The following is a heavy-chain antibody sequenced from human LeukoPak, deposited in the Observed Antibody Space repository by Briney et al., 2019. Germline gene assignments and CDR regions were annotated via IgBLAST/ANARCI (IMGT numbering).Heavy chain of an antibody. CDR3: ARARHVVGGGFDY. Sequence: GGSLRLPCAASGFTFSSYSMNWVRQAPGKGLEWVSSISSSSSYIYYADSVKGRFTISRDNAKNSLYLQMNSLRAEDTAVYYCARARHVVGGGFDYWGQGTLVTVSS. V-gene: IGHV3-21*01. CDR2: ISSSSSYI. J-gene: IGHJ4*02. CDR1: GFTFSSYS. D-gene: IGHD3-10*01.